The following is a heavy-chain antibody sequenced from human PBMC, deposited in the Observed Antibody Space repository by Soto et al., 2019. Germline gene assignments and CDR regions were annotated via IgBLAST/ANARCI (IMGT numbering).Heavy chain of an antibody. V-gene: IGHV1-69*13. J-gene: IGHJ5*02. CDR2: IIPIFSTP. CDR3: ARPIQYYFDTSAQSAWFDP. CDR1: GGTFGSYA. D-gene: IGHD3-22*01. Sequence: SVKVSCKAAGGTFGSYAISWVRQAPGQGLEWMGGIIPIFSTPNYAQKFQGRVTITADESTSTAYMELSSLRSEDTAVYYCARPIQYYFDTSAQSAWFDPWGQGTLVTVSS.